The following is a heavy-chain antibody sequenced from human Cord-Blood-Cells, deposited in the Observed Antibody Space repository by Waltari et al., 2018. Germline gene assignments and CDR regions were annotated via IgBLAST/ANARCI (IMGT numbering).Heavy chain of an antibody. Sequence: LSLTCAVYGGSFSGYYWSWIRQPPGKGLEWIGEINHSGSTNYNPSLKSRVTISVDTSKNQFSLKLSSVTAADTAVYYCARADHSNYFDYWGQGTLVTVSS. CDR2: INHSGST. D-gene: IGHD4-4*01. CDR3: ARADHSNYFDY. J-gene: IGHJ4*02. V-gene: IGHV4-34*01. CDR1: GGSFSGYY.